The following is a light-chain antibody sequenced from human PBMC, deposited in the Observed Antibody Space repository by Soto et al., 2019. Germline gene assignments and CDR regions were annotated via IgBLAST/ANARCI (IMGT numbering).Light chain of an antibody. CDR2: KAS. V-gene: IGKV1-5*03. CDR3: QQYGAYPWT. Sequence: DIQMTQSPSTLSASVGDRVTITCRASQSISSWLAWYQQKSGKAPKVLIYKASGLETGVPSRFSGSGSGTEFTLTINSLQADDFATYYCQQYGAYPWTFGQGTKVEIK. CDR1: QSISSW. J-gene: IGKJ1*01.